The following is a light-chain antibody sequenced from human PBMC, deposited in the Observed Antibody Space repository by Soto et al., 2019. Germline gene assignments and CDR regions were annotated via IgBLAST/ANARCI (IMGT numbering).Light chain of an antibody. CDR2: GAS. J-gene: IGKJ1*01. V-gene: IGKV3-20*01. Sequence: EIVLTQSPGTLSLSPGERATLSCRASQSVSSSYLAWYQQKPGQAPRLLIYGASSRATGIPDRFSGSASGTDFTHTISRLEPEDVAVYYCQQYGSSPTFGQGTKVEIK. CDR3: QQYGSSPT. CDR1: QSVSSSY.